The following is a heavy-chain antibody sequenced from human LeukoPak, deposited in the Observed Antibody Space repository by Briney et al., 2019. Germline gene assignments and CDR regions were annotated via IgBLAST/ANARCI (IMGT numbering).Heavy chain of an antibody. J-gene: IGHJ5*02. V-gene: IGHV1-69*13. D-gene: IGHD1-26*01. CDR2: IIPIFGTA. CDR1: GGTFSSYA. CDR3: ARDSAGSNWFDA. Sequence: ASVKVSCTASGGTFSSYAISWVRQAPGQGLEWMGGIIPIFGTAYYAQMFQGRVTITADESTRSAYMGLSSLRSEDTAVYYCARDSAGSNWFDAWGQGTLVTVSS.